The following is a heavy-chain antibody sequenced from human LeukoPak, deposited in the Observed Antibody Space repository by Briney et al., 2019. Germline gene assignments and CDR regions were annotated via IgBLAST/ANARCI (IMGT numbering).Heavy chain of an antibody. CDR1: GFTFSTYA. CDR2: INPSGSTI. Sequence: GGSLRLSCAASGFTFSTYAMNWVRQAPGRGLEWVSSINPSGSTIFYADSVKGRFTISRDNSKNTLYLQMNSLRAEDTAVYYCAKDRLNYYDSSGLIDYWGQGTLVTVSS. V-gene: IGHV3-21*01. D-gene: IGHD3-22*01. J-gene: IGHJ4*02. CDR3: AKDRLNYYDSSGLIDY.